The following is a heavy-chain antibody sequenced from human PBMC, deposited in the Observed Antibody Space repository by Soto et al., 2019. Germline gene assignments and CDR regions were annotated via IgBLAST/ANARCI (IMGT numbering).Heavy chain of an antibody. CDR1: GYTFTTHG. V-gene: IGHV1-18*04. CDR3: ARVDDYVWGSFRP. Sequence: QVQLVQSGAEVKEPGASVRVSCKASGYTFTTHGISWVRQAPGQGLEWMGWISPYNGKTTYAQKVQGRVTMTTDTSTSTAYMELRGLRSDDTAVYYCARVDDYVWGSFRPWGQGTQVIDSS. J-gene: IGHJ4*02. D-gene: IGHD3-16*02. CDR2: ISPYNGKT.